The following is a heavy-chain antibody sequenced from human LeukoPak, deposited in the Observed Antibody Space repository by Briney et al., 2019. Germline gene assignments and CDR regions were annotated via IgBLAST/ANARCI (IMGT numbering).Heavy chain of an antibody. Sequence: GGSLRLSCAASGFTFSSHGMHWVRQAPGKGLEWVAFIRYDGSNKYYADSVKGRFTISRDNSKNTLYLQMNSLRAEDTAVYYCAKDAYGSGSTQDYWGQGTLVIVSS. V-gene: IGHV3-30*02. J-gene: IGHJ4*02. CDR1: GFTFSSHG. CDR2: IRYDGSNK. D-gene: IGHD3-10*01. CDR3: AKDAYGSGSTQDY.